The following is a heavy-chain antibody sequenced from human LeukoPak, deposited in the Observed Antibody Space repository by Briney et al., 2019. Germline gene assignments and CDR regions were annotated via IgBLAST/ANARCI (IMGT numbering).Heavy chain of an antibody. CDR3: ARHLWQYDSLSYLDY. D-gene: IGHD3-22*01. CDR1: GGSISNYY. V-gene: IGHV4-59*08. Sequence: KPSETLSLTCTVSGGSISNYYWSWIRQPPGKGLEWIGYIYYSGSTKYNPSLKSRVTISVDTSKNQFSLKLSSVTAADTAVYYCARHLWQYDSLSYLDYWDQGTLVTVSS. J-gene: IGHJ4*02. CDR2: IYYSGST.